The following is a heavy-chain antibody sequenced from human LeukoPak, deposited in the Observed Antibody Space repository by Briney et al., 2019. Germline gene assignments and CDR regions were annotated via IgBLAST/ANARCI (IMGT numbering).Heavy chain of an antibody. CDR3: ASSSGDGYNPPYYFDY. V-gene: IGHV1-18*01. D-gene: IGHD5-24*01. CDR2: ISAYNGNT. Sequence: ASVKVSCKASGYTFSNYGISWVRQAPGQGLEWMGWISAYNGNTNYAQKLQGRVTMTTDTSTSTAYMELRSLRSDDTAVYYCASSSGDGYNPPYYFDYWGQGTLVTVSS. J-gene: IGHJ4*02. CDR1: GYTFSNYG.